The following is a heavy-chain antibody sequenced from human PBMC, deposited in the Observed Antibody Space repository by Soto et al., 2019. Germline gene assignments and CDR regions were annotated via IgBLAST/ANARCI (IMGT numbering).Heavy chain of an antibody. CDR2: ISGSNNNI. Sequence: PGGSLRLSCAASGFTLRNYEMNWVRQAPGKGLEWISKISGSNNNIYYADSVRGRFTISRDNAKNSLYLQMNSLRAEDTAIYYCASEELCGADCYFFKIWGQGTQVTVSS. D-gene: IGHD2-21*02. CDR1: GFTLRNYE. V-gene: IGHV3-48*03. CDR3: ASEELCGADCYFFKI. J-gene: IGHJ4*02.